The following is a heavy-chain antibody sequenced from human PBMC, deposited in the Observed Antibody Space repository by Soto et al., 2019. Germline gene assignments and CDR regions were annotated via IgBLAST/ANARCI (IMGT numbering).Heavy chain of an antibody. V-gene: IGHV1-69*08. Sequence: QVQLVQSGAEVKKPGSSVKVSCKASGGTFRTYTITWVRQAPGPGLEWMGRIIPIIGIINYAQKFQGRVTISADKFTGTAYMELTGLRSDDTAVYYCAGDPDSHYNDSHASSYPWGQGTLVTVSS. CDR3: AGDPDSHYNDSHASSYP. D-gene: IGHD4-4*01. J-gene: IGHJ5*02. CDR2: IIPIIGII. CDR1: GGTFRTYT.